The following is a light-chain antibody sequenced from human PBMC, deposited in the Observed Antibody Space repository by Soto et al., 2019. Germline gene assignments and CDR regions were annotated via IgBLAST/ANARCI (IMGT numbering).Light chain of an antibody. CDR2: RAS. CDR3: QHYNSYSEA. J-gene: IGKJ1*01. V-gene: IGKV1-5*03. CDR1: QTSSSW. Sequence: DIQMTQSPSTLSGSVRYKVTITCRASQTSSSWLAWYQQKPGKAPKLMIYRASTVKSGVPSRCGGSGSGTEFTLTISSLQPDDFATYYCQHYNSYSEAFGQGTKVDI.